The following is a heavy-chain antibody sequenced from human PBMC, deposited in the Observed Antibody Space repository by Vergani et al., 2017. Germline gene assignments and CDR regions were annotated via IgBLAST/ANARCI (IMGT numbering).Heavy chain of an antibody. J-gene: IGHJ4*02. D-gene: IGHD3-16*01. Sequence: QVQLQESGPGLVKPSETLSLTCTVSGGSISSYNWSWIRQPPGKGLEWIGYIYYSGSTNYNPSLKSRVTISVDTSKNQFSLKLSSVTAADTAVYYCASGGNGPVDYWGQGTLVTVSS. CDR1: GGSISSYN. CDR3: ASGGNGPVDY. V-gene: IGHV4-59*01. CDR2: IYYSGST.